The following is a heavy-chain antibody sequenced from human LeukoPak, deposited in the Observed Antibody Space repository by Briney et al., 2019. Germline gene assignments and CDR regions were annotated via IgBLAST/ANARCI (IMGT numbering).Heavy chain of an antibody. D-gene: IGHD6-13*01. CDR3: ASPPSAAGTRFLDYYYGMDV. V-gene: IGHV3-21*01. CDR2: ISSSSSYI. CDR1: GFTVSSNH. J-gene: IGHJ6*02. Sequence: GGSLRLSCAASGFTVSSNHMHWVRQAPGKGLEWVSSISSSSSYIYYADSVKGRFTISRDNAKNSLYLQMNSLRAEDTAVYYCASPPSAAGTRFLDYYYGMDVWGQGTTVTVSS.